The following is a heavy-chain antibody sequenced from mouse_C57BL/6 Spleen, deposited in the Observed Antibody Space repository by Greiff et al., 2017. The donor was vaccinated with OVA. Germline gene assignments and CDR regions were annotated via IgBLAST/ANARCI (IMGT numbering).Heavy chain of an antibody. Sequence: QVQLQQPGAELVKPGASVKLSCKASGYTFTSYWMHWVKQRPGQGLEWIGMIHPNSGSTNYNEKFKSKATLTVDKSSSTAYMQLSSLTSEDSAVYYGARGDYGSSYRYFDVWGTGTTVTVSS. V-gene: IGHV1-64*01. J-gene: IGHJ1*03. CDR3: ARGDYGSSYRYFDV. CDR1: GYTFTSYW. D-gene: IGHD1-1*01. CDR2: IHPNSGST.